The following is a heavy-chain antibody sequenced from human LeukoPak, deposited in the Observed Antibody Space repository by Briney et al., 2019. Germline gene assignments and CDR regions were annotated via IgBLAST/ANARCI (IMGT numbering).Heavy chain of an antibody. J-gene: IGHJ6*03. CDR3: AREAVRGVPPPRYYYYYMDV. CDR2: IYTSGST. V-gene: IGHV4-61*02. CDR1: GGSISSCSYY. Sequence: SETLSLTCTVSGGSISSCSYYWSWIRQPAGKGLEWIGRIYTSGSTNYNPSLKSRVTISVDTSKNQFSLKLSSVTAAATAVYYCAREAVRGVPPPRYYYYYMDVWGKGTTVTVSS. D-gene: IGHD3-10*01.